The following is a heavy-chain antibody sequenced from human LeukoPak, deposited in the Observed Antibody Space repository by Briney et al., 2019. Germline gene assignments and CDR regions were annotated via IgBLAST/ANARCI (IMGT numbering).Heavy chain of an antibody. CDR2: ISYDGSVK. CDR1: VFYFNDYV. V-gene: IGHV3-30*18. Sequence: GGSLRLSCAASVFYFNDYVLNCVRQAPGKGLEWVARISYDGSVKFYAESVKCRFTIPRENSKSTVSLQMNSLRADDTAVYYCAKEYYDYTWGTFPPWVFDYWGQGSLVTVSS. D-gene: IGHD3-16*01. J-gene: IGHJ4*02. CDR3: AKEYYDYTWGTFPPWVFDY.